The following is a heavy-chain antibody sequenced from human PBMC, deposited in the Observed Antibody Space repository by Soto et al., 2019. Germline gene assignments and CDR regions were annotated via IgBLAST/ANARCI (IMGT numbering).Heavy chain of an antibody. J-gene: IGHJ6*02. D-gene: IGHD2-15*01. CDR1: GGSISSYY. CDR3: ARLSGDYYYYGMDV. CDR2: IYYSGST. V-gene: IGHV4-59*01. Sequence: SETLSLTCTVSGGSISSYYWSWIRQPPGKGLEWIGYIYYSGSTNYNPSLKSRVTISVDTSKNQFSLKLSSVTAADTAVYYCARLSGDYYYYGMDVWGQGTTVTVS.